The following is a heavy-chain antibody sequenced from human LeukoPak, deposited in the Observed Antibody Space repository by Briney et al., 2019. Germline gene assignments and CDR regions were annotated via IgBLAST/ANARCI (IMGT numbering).Heavy chain of an antibody. CDR3: ARYRRDGYNYTDFDY. CDR2: IYYSGST. V-gene: IGHV4-39*07. CDR1: GGSFSSYY. D-gene: IGHD5-24*01. Sequence: SETLSLTCAVYGGSFSSYYWGWIRQPPGKGLEWIGSIYYSGSTYYNPSLKSRVTISVDTSKNQFSLKLSSVTAADTAVYYCARYRRDGYNYTDFDYWGQGTLVTVSS. J-gene: IGHJ4*02.